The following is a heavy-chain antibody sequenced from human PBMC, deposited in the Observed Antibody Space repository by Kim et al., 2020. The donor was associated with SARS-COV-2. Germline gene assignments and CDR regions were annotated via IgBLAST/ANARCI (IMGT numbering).Heavy chain of an antibody. D-gene: IGHD3-9*01. CDR2: INHSGST. Sequence: SETLSLTCAVYGGSFSGYYWSWIRQPPGKGLEWIGEINHSGSTNYNPSLKSRVTISVDTSKNQFSLKLSSVTAADTAVYYCARTGDRVLRYFDWLSHYGMDVWGQGTTVTVSS. J-gene: IGHJ6*02. CDR3: ARTGDRVLRYFDWLSHYGMDV. V-gene: IGHV4-34*01. CDR1: GGSFSGYY.